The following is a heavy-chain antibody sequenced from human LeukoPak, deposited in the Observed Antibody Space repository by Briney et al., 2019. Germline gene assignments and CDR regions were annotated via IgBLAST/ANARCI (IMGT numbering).Heavy chain of an antibody. D-gene: IGHD3-3*01. CDR3: ARIVPPYYDFWSGYYMAFDY. J-gene: IGHJ4*02. Sequence: ASVKVSCKASGYTFTGYYMHWVRQAPGQGLEWMGWINPNSGGTNYAQKFQGRVTMTRDTSISTAYMELSRLRSDGTAVYYCARIVPPYYDFWSGYYMAFDYWGQGTLVTVSS. CDR2: INPNSGGT. V-gene: IGHV1-2*02. CDR1: GYTFTGYY.